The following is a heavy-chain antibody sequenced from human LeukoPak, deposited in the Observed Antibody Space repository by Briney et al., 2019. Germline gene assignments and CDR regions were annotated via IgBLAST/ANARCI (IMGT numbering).Heavy chain of an antibody. CDR2: VSTGSNYI. D-gene: IGHD6-13*01. CDR3: AREEYSSSIGGAFDI. CDR1: GFIITNNY. Sequence: GGSLRLSCAASGFIITNNYMNWVRQAPGKGLEWVSSVSTGSNYIYYADSVKGRFTISRDNDKNSLYLQMNSLRVEDTAVYYCAREEYSSSIGGAFDIWGQGTMVTVSS. V-gene: IGHV3-21*01. J-gene: IGHJ3*02.